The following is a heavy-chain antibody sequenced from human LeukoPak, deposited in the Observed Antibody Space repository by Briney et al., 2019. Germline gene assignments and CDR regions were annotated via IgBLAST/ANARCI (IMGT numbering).Heavy chain of an antibody. CDR1: GFTFSSYA. V-gene: IGHV3-64D*06. J-gene: IGHJ4*02. Sequence: GGSLRLSCSASGFTFSSYAMHWVRQPPGKGLEYVSAISSNGGSTYYADSVKGRFTISRDNSKNTLYLQMSSLRAEDTAVYYCVKDLGGYYYGSGSSFDYWGQGTLVTASS. CDR3: VKDLGGYYYGSGSSFDY. D-gene: IGHD3-10*01. CDR2: ISSNGGST.